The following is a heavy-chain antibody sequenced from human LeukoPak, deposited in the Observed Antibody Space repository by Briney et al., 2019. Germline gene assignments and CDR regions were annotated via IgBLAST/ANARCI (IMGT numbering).Heavy chain of an antibody. V-gene: IGHV1-69*01. Sequence: GASVKVSCKASGGTFSSYAISWVRQAPGQGLEWMGGIIPIFGTANYAQKFQGRVTITADESTSTAYMELSSLRSEDTAVYYCAKDRESGEDTAMVPDGYWGQGTLVTVSS. J-gene: IGHJ4*02. CDR3: AKDRESGEDTAMVPDGY. D-gene: IGHD5-18*01. CDR2: IIPIFGTA. CDR1: GGTFSSYA.